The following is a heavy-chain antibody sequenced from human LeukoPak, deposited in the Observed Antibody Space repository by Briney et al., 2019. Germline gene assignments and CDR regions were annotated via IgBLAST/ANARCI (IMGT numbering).Heavy chain of an antibody. V-gene: IGHV1-46*01. D-gene: IGHD4-17*01. CDR2: INPSGGST. Sequence: ASVKVSCKASGYTFTSYYMHWVRQAPGQGLEWTGIINPSGGSTSCAQKFQGRVTMTRDTSTSTVYMELSSPRSEDTAVYYCARLSTTVTINDYWGQGTLVTVSS. CDR1: GYTFTSYY. J-gene: IGHJ4*02. CDR3: ARLSTTVTINDY.